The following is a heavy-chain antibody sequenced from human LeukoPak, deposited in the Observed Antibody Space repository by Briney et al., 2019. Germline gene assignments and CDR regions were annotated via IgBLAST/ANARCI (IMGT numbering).Heavy chain of an antibody. CDR2: TYYRSKWYN. CDR3: TKESEVGTKYSWFDP. V-gene: IGHV6-1*01. CDR1: GDSVSSNSAA. Sequence: SQTLSLTCAISGDSVSSNSAAWNWIRQSPSRGLEWLGRTYYRSKWYNDYAESMKSRITINPDTSKNHFSLQLKSVTPEDTAAYYCTKESEVGTKYSWFDPWGQGTLVTVSS. J-gene: IGHJ5*02. D-gene: IGHD1-26*01.